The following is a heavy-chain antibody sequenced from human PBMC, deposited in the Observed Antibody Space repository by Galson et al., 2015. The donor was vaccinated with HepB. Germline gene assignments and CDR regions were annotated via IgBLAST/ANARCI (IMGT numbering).Heavy chain of an antibody. Sequence: FLRLSCPASGCTFSSYSMNWVPQAPRKGLECGPYFSPSSGTTYYAGSVRGRFTISRDNARSSLHLQMNSLSDEDTAVYYCARVWQDNSGVDHWGQGTLVTVSS. J-gene: IGHJ4*02. D-gene: IGHD4/OR15-4a*01. V-gene: IGHV3-48*02. CDR2: FSPSSGTT. CDR3: ARVWQDNSGVDH. CDR1: GCTFSSYS.